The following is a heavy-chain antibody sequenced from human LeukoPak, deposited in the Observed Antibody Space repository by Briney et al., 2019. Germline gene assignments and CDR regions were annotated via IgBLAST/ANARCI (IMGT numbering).Heavy chain of an antibody. Sequence: GGSLRLSCAASGFTFSSTYGIHWVRQAPGKGLEWVAFLRSDGINTDYADSVKGRFTISRDNSKNTLYLQMNSLRAEDTAVYYCAKSMIVVVTQVDYWGQGTLVTVSS. V-gene: IGHV3-30*02. CDR3: AKSMIVVVTQVDY. CDR1: GFTFSSTYG. J-gene: IGHJ4*02. D-gene: IGHD3-22*01. CDR2: LRSDGINT.